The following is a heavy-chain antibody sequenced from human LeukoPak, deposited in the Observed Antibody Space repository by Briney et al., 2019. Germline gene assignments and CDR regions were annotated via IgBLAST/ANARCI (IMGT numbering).Heavy chain of an antibody. CDR3: ARHRGYYGSGSKVDY. J-gene: IGHJ4*02. Sequence: PSETLSLTCTVSGGSISSSNHYWGWIRQPPGKGLEWIGSIYYSGSTYYNPSLKSRATISVDTSKNQFSLKLSSVTAADTAVYYCARHRGYYGSGSKVDYWGQGTLVTVSS. D-gene: IGHD3-10*01. CDR1: GGSISSSNHY. V-gene: IGHV4-39*01. CDR2: IYYSGST.